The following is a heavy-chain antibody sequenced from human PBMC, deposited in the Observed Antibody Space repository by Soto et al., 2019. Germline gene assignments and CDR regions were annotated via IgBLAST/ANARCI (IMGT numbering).Heavy chain of an antibody. CDR2: INHSGST. V-gene: IGHV4-34*01. Sequence: SETLSLTCAVYGGSFSGYYWSWIRQPPGKGLEWIGEINHSGSTNYNPSLKSRVTISVDTSKNQFSLKLSSVTAADTAVYYCARGPRIRYCSSTSRPVLSGYYYYYMDVWGKGTTVTVSS. CDR1: GGSFSGYY. J-gene: IGHJ6*03. D-gene: IGHD2-2*01. CDR3: ARGPRIRYCSSTSRPVLSGYYYYYMDV.